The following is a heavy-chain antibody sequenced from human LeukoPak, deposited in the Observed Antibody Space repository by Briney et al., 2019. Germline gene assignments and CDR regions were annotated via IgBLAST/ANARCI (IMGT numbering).Heavy chain of an antibody. CDR1: GGSIRDTTYY. D-gene: IGHD3-10*01. CDR3: ARDLYGSGTRRLPFDY. Sequence: SETLSLTCTVSGGSIRDTTYYWGWIRQPPGKGLEWIGSIYYSGNTYYNPSLKSRVTISVDTSKNQFSLKLSSVTAADTAVYYCARDLYGSGTRRLPFDYWGQGTLVTVSS. V-gene: IGHV4-39*07. CDR2: IYYSGNT. J-gene: IGHJ4*02.